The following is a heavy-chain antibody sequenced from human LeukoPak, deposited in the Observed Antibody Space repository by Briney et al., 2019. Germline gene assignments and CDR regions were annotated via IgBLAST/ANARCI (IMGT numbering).Heavy chain of an antibody. D-gene: IGHD3-9*01. J-gene: IGHJ4*02. CDR3: AKEYYDILTGYPPPPGYFDY. Sequence: GGSLRLSCAASGFTVSSNYMSWVRQAPGKGLEWVSAISGSGGSTYYADSVKGRFTISRDNSKNTLYLQMNSLRAEDTAVYYCAKEYYDILTGYPPPPGYFDYWGQGTLVTVSS. CDR1: GFTVSSNY. CDR2: ISGSGGST. V-gene: IGHV3-23*01.